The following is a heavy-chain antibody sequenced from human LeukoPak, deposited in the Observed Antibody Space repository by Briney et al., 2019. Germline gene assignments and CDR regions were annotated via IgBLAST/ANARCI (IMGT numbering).Heavy chain of an antibody. D-gene: IGHD1-26*01. CDR2: IEQDGSEK. CDR1: GFTFSSYW. J-gene: IGHJ4*02. V-gene: IGHV3-7*03. CDR3: ARGFRLGGDYFDY. Sequence: GGSLRLSCAASGFTFSSYWMSWVRQAPGKGLEWVANIEQDGSEKYYVDSVKGRFTISRDNAKNSLYLQMNSLRAEDTAVYYCARGFRLGGDYFDYWGQGTLVTVSS.